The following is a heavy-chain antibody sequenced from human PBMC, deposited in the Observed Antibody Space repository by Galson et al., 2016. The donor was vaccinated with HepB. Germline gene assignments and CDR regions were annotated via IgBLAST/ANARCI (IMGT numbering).Heavy chain of an antibody. D-gene: IGHD6-25*01. Sequence: SVKVSCKASGYTFTTYHMHWVRQAPGQGLEWMGIINPNGGSASYSPKFQGRVTLTRDTSTSTVYMELSSLKADDTALYYCSTGGGNNWFDPWGQGTLVTVSS. CDR1: GYTFTTYH. CDR3: STGGGNNWFDP. CDR2: INPNGGSA. V-gene: IGHV1-46*01. J-gene: IGHJ5*02.